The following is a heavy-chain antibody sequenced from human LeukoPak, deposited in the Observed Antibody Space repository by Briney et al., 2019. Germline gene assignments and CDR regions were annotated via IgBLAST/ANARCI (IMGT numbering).Heavy chain of an antibody. CDR2: IYTSGST. CDR3: ARDAYVAAAGTLNWFDP. CDR1: GGSISSYY. J-gene: IGHJ5*02. Sequence: PSETLSLTCTVSGGSISSYYWSWLRQPAGKGLEWIGRIYTSGSTNYNPSLKSRVTMSVDTSKNQFSLKLSSVTAADTAVYYCARDAYVAAAGTLNWFDPWGQGTLVTVSS. D-gene: IGHD6-13*01. V-gene: IGHV4-4*07.